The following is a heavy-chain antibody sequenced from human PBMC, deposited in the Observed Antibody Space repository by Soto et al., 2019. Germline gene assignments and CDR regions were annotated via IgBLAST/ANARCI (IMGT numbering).Heavy chain of an antibody. Sequence: SVKVSCKASGGTFSSYTISWVRQAPGQGLEWMGRIIPILGIANYAQKFQGRVTITADKSTSTAYMELSSLRSEDTAVYYCARDGSPPTVTTDDAFDIWGQGTMVTVSS. CDR3: ARDGSPPTVTTDDAFDI. J-gene: IGHJ3*02. CDR1: GGTFSSYT. CDR2: IIPILGIA. V-gene: IGHV1-69*04. D-gene: IGHD4-17*01.